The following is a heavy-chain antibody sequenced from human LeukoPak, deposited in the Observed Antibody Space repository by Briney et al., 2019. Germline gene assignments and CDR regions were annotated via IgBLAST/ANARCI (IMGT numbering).Heavy chain of an antibody. D-gene: IGHD5-24*01. J-gene: IGHJ3*01. CDR1: GFTFSIAA. CDR2: IGASGEST. Sequence: GGSLRLSCAASGFTFSIAAMTWVRQAPGKGLEWVSLIGASGESTYYADSVKGRFTISRDNSKNTLSLQMNSLRVEDTAMYFCAKDIQLSTWGLGTMVTVSS. CDR3: AKDIQLST. V-gene: IGHV3-23*01.